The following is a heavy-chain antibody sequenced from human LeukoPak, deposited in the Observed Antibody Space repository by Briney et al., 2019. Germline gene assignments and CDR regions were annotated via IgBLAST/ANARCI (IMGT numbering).Heavy chain of an antibody. V-gene: IGHV3-73*01. J-gene: IGHJ6*02. CDR1: GFTFSGSA. Sequence: GGSLRLSCAASGFTFSGSAMHWVRRASGKGLEWVGRIRSKANSYATAYAASVKGRFTISRDDSKNTAYLQMNSLKTEDTAVYYCTRHFDIVVVPAADYYYGMDVWGQGTTVTVSS. D-gene: IGHD2-2*01. CDR3: TRHFDIVVVPAADYYYGMDV. CDR2: IRSKANSYAT.